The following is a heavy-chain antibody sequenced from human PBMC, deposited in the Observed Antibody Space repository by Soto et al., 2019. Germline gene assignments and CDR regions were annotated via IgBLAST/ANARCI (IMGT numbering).Heavy chain of an antibody. D-gene: IGHD3-10*01. V-gene: IGHV4-30-2*06. Sequence: QVQLQESGPGLVKPSQTVSLTCAVSGASMSSGGHSWSWIRQSPGRGLEWIGYIYYTGATDYNPSLKSRLTLSIDRSKNQFSLNFTSVTASDTAVYYCARAPPGPSPRWDVWGQGTTVTVSS. CDR2: IYYTGAT. CDR3: ARAPPGPSPRWDV. CDR1: GASMSSGGHS. J-gene: IGHJ6*02.